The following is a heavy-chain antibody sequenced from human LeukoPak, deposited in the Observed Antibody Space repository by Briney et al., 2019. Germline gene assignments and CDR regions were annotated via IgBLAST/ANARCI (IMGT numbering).Heavy chain of an antibody. D-gene: IGHD5-18*01. CDR3: ARGGSQDTAMKARETMDV. CDR1: GYTFTGYY. J-gene: IGHJ6*02. V-gene: IGHV1-2*02. CDR2: INPNSGGT. Sequence: ASVKVSCKASGYTFTGYYMHWVRQAPGQGLEWMGWINPNSGGTNYAQKFQGRVTMTRDTSISTAYKELSRLRSDDTAVYYCARGGSQDTAMKARETMDVWGQGTTVTVSS.